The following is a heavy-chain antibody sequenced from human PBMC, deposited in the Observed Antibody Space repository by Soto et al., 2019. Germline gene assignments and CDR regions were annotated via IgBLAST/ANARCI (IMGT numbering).Heavy chain of an antibody. V-gene: IGHV3-73*01. CDR3: TRLPEIKDIVVVPAAIDDAFDI. CDR1: GFTFSGSA. CDR2: IRSKANSYAT. J-gene: IGHJ3*02. Sequence: GGSLRLSCAASGFTFSGSAMHWVRQASGKGLEWVGRIRSKANSYATAYAASVKGRFTISRDDSKNTAYLQMNSLKTEDTAVYYCTRLPEIKDIVVVPAAIDDAFDIWGQGTMVTVSS. D-gene: IGHD2-2*01.